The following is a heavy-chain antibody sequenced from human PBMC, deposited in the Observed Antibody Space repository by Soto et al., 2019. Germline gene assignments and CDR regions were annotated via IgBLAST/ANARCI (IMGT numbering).Heavy chain of an antibody. V-gene: IGHV3-23*01. CDR1: GFTFSHYA. J-gene: IGHJ4*02. CDR2: IRGTGGRT. Sequence: EVQLLESGGGLVQPGGSLRLSCAASGFTFSHYAMTWVRQAPGKGLEWVSAIRGTGGRTYYADSVKCRFTFSRDNSKTTLYLQMNSLRAEDTAVYFCAKVANYDYIWGSHFDYWGQGTLVTVSS. D-gene: IGHD3-16*01. CDR3: AKVANYDYIWGSHFDY.